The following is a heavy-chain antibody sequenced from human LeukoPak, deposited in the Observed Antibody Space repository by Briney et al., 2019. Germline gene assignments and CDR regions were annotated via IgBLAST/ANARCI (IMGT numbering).Heavy chain of an antibody. CDR1: GFTFSSYA. J-gene: IGHJ4*02. Sequence: GGSLRLSCAASGFTFSSYAMSWVRQAPGEGLEWVSGISGSGGSTYYADSVKGRFTISRDNSKDTLYLQMNSLRAEDTAVYYCAPKQRLAHAFDYWGQGTLVTVSS. CDR3: APKQRLAHAFDY. D-gene: IGHD6-25*01. V-gene: IGHV3-23*01. CDR2: ISGSGGST.